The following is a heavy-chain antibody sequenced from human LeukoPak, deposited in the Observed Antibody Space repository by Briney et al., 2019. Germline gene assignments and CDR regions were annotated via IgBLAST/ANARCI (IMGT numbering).Heavy chain of an antibody. D-gene: IGHD5-12*01. J-gene: IGHJ4*02. CDR2: IYTSGST. CDR1: GDSISSGSYY. Sequence: PSETLSLTCTVSGDSISSGSYYWSWIRQPAGKGLEWIGRIYTSGSTNYNPSLKSRVTTSVDTSKNQFSLKLSSVTAADTAVYYCARDSSLVVANTFDYCGQGTLVTVSS. CDR3: ARDSSLVVANTFDY. V-gene: IGHV4-61*02.